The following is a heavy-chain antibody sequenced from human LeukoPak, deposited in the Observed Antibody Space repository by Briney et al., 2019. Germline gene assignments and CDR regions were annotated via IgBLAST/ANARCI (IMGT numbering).Heavy chain of an antibody. V-gene: IGHV4-59*01. CDR1: GGSISSYY. D-gene: IGHD3-22*01. CDR2: IYYSGST. Sequence: SETLSLTCSVSGGSISSYYWSWIRQPPGKGLEWIGYIYYSGSTNYNPSLKSRVTISVDTSKNQFSLKLSSVTAADTAVYYCAGALVVVSDAFDIWGQGTMVTVSS. CDR3: AGALVVVSDAFDI. J-gene: IGHJ3*02.